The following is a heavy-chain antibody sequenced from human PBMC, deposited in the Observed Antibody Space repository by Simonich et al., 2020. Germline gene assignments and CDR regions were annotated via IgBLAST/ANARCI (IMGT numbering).Heavy chain of an antibody. CDR3: ASLNWGSDWYFDL. Sequence: EVQLVESGGGLVQPGGSLRLSCAASGFTFSSYWMSWVRQAPGKGWEWVANTKQEGSEKYYVDSVKGRFTISRDNAKNSLYLQMNSLRAEDTAVYYCASLNWGSDWYFDLWGRGTLVTVSS. J-gene: IGHJ2*01. CDR1: GFTFSSYW. CDR2: TKQEGSEK. D-gene: IGHD7-27*01. V-gene: IGHV3-7*01.